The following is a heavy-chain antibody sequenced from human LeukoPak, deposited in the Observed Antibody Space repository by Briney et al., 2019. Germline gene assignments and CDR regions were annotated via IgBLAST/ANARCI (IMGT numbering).Heavy chain of an antibody. V-gene: IGHV3-30-3*01. D-gene: IGHD5-18*01. J-gene: IGHJ4*02. Sequence: PGGSLRLSCAASGFTFSSYAMHWVRQAPGKGLEWVAVIAYDGSNKYYADSVKGRFTISRDNSKNTLYLQMNSLRTEDTAVYYCARALWEYGYGSVDYWGQGTLVTVSS. CDR2: IAYDGSNK. CDR3: ARALWEYGYGSVDY. CDR1: GFTFSSYA.